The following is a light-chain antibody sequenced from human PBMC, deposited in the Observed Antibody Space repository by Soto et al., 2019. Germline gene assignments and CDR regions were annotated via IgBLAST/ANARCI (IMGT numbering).Light chain of an antibody. CDR3: QQRANWPLA. Sequence: EIVLTQSPATLSLFPGERATLSCRASQSVSSYLAWYQHKPGQVPRLLIYDASNRATGIPARFSGSGSGTDFTLTISSLEPEDFAVYYCQQRANWPLAFGGGTKVEIK. J-gene: IGKJ4*01. V-gene: IGKV3-11*01. CDR1: QSVSSY. CDR2: DAS.